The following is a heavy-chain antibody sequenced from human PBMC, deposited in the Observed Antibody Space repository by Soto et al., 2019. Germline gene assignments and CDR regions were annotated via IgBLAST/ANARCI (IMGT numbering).Heavy chain of an antibody. V-gene: IGHV3-48*02. CDR2: ISSSSSTI. J-gene: IGHJ4*01. CDR3: AREHVGAPPGR. CDR1: GFTFSSYS. D-gene: IGHD1-26*01. Sequence: EVQLVESGGGLVQPGGSLRLSCAASGFTFSSYSMNWVRQAPGKGLEWVSYISSSSSTIYYADSVKGRFTISRDNAKNLLYLQMNSLRDEDTAVYYCAREHVGAPPGRWGHGTLVTVSS.